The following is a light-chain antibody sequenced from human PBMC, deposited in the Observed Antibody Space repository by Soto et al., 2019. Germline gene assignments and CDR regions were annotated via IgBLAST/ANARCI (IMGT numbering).Light chain of an antibody. Sequence: QSVLTQPPSASGTPGQRVTISCSGSSSNIGSNTVNWYQQLPGTAPKLLIYSNNQRPSGVPDRFSGSKSGTSASLAISGLQSEDEADYYCAAWDDSLNASYVFGTGTKVTDL. CDR2: SNN. J-gene: IGLJ1*01. CDR3: AAWDDSLNASYV. CDR1: SSNIGSNT. V-gene: IGLV1-44*01.